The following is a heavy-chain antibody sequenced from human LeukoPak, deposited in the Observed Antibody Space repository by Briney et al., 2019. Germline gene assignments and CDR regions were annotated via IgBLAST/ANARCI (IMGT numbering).Heavy chain of an antibody. CDR2: ISSSSSYI. D-gene: IGHD3-3*01. V-gene: IGHV3-21*01. CDR1: GFTLSSYS. Sequence: GGSLKLSCAASGFTLSSYSMNWVRQAPGKGLEWVSSISSSSSYIYYADSVKGRFTISRDNAKNSLYLQMNSLGAENTAVYYCARASLAAGYYDFWSGYWEVNWFDPWGQGTLVTVSS. J-gene: IGHJ5*02. CDR3: ARASLAAGYYDFWSGYWEVNWFDP.